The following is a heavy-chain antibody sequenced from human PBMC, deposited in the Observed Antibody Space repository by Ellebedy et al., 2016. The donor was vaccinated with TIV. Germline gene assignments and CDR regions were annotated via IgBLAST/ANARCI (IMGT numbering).Heavy chain of an antibody. D-gene: IGHD4-17*01. CDR2: IRSKAYGGTT. CDR1: GFTFGDYA. CDR3: TRESVTTSLLWWVSLPGYYYYGMDV. Sequence: GESLKISCTASGFTFGDYAMSWFRQAPGKGLEWVGFIRSKAYGGTTEYAASVKGRFTISRDDSKSIAYLQMNSLKTEDTAVYYCTRESVTTSLLWWVSLPGYYYYGMDVWGQGTTVTVSS. V-gene: IGHV3-49*03. J-gene: IGHJ6*02.